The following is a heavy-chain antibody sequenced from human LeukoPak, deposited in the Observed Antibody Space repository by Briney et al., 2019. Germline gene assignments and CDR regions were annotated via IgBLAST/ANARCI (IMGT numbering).Heavy chain of an antibody. CDR2: TYYRSKWYN. CDR3: ARGEIVVVPAASYYYYYYGMDV. V-gene: IGHV6-1*01. CDR1: RDSFSSNSAA. D-gene: IGHD2-2*01. Sequence: SQTLSLTCAISRDSFSSNSAAWNWIRQSPSRGLEWLGRTYYRSKWYNDYAVSVKSRITINPDTSKNQFSLQLNSVTPEDTAVYYCARGEIVVVPAASYYYYYYGMDVWGQGTTVTVSS. J-gene: IGHJ6*02.